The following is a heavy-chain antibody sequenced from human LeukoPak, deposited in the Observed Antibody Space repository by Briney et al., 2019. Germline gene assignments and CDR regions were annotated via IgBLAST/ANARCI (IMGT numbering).Heavy chain of an antibody. Sequence: GTSLRLSCAASGFTFRNYGMHWVRQAPGKGLEWVANIKQDGSEKYYVDSVKGRFTISRDNAKNSLYLQMNSLRAEDTAVYYCARGGGSYDYWGQGTLVTVSS. V-gene: IGHV3-7*03. D-gene: IGHD1-26*01. CDR3: ARGGGSYDY. CDR2: IKQDGSEK. J-gene: IGHJ4*02. CDR1: GFTFRNYG.